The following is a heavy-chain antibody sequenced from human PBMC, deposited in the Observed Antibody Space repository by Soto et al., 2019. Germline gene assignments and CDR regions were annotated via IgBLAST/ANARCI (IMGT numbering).Heavy chain of an antibody. D-gene: IGHD6-13*01. CDR2: ISWNSGSI. Sequence: EVQLVESGGGLVQPGRSLRLSCAASGFTFDDYAMHWVRQAPGKGLEWVSGISWNSGSIGYADSVKGRFTISRDNAKKSLYLQMNSLRAEDTALYHCAATREATYSSSWYGYYDYYMDVWGKGTTVTVSS. V-gene: IGHV3-9*01. CDR3: AATREATYSSSWYGYYDYYMDV. J-gene: IGHJ6*03. CDR1: GFTFDDYA.